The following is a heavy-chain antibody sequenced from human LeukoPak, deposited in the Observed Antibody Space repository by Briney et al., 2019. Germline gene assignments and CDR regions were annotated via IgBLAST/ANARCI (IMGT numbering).Heavy chain of an antibody. D-gene: IGHD3-10*01. CDR3: ASRGNAFDI. CDR2: IYYSGST. Sequence: SETLSLTCTVSGGSISSYYWSWIRQPPGKGLECIGYIYYSGSTNYNPSLKSRVTISVDTSKNQFSLNLSSVTAADTAVYYCASRGNAFDIWGQGTMVTVSS. J-gene: IGHJ3*02. CDR1: GGSISSYY. V-gene: IGHV4-59*01.